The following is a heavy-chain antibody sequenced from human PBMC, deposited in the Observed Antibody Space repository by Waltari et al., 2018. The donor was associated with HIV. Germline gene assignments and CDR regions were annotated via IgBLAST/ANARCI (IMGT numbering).Heavy chain of an antibody. CDR2: ISMGSNYV. V-gene: IGHV3-21*01. J-gene: IGHJ4*02. Sequence: EVLLVESGGGLVKPGGSLRLSCAASGFTFSVYTMSWVRQAPGKGLERVSSISMGSNYVFYADSLKGRFTISRDNTKNSLFLQMNSLSAEDTAIYYCARDDEAVAGPLDYWGQGSLVTVSS. CDR1: GFTFSVYT. CDR3: ARDDEAVAGPLDY. D-gene: IGHD6-13*01.